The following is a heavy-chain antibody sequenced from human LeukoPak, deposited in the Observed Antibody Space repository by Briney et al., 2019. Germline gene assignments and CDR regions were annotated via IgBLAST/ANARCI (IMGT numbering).Heavy chain of an antibody. CDR2: IIGGGGSK. CDR3: AREREEYCSSTSCFTPDGFDI. V-gene: IGHV3-23*01. Sequence: GGSLRLSCAASGFTFSSYAMSWVRQAPGKGLEWVSAIIGGGGSKYYADSVKGRFTISRDNAKNSLYLQMNSLRAEDTAVYYCAREREEYCSSTSCFTPDGFDIWGQGTMVTVSS. D-gene: IGHD2-2*02. CDR1: GFTFSSYA. J-gene: IGHJ3*02.